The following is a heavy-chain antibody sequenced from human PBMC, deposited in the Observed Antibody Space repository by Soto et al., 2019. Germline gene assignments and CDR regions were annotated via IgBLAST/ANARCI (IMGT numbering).Heavy chain of an antibody. J-gene: IGHJ4*02. CDR3: ARDFYGGYTYGPGDY. V-gene: IGHV3-7*01. Sequence: PGGSLRLSCAASGFMFSSYLMSWVRQSPGKGLEWVANIHGDGGKIYYVGSVKGRFTISRDNAKRSLYLQMKSLRAEDTAVYYCARDFYGGYTYGPGDYWGQGALVTVS. CDR2: IHGDGGKI. D-gene: IGHD5-18*01. CDR1: GFMFSSYL.